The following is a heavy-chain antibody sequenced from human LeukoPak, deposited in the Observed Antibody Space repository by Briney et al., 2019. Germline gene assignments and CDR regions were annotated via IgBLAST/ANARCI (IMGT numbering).Heavy chain of an antibody. CDR1: GFTFSSYE. D-gene: IGHD1-26*01. Sequence: GGSLRLSCAASGFTFSSYEMNWVRQAPGKGLEWISYISSSGSTMSYADSVNGRFTISRENAKNSLYPRTNSLRTEATAFYYCARDWSYYFDYWGQGTLVTVSS. J-gene: IGHJ4*02. CDR2: ISSSGSTM. V-gene: IGHV3-48*03. CDR3: ARDWSYYFDY.